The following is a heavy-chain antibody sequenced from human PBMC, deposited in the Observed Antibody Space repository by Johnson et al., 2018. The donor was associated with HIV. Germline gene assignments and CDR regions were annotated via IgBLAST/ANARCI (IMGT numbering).Heavy chain of an antibody. V-gene: IGHV3-43D*03. CDR2: IRWDGAIT. CDR1: GFNFDDYA. J-gene: IGHJ3*02. Sequence: VQLVESGGGVVQPGRSLRFSCAASGFNFDDYAMHWVRQAPGNGLEWVSLIRWDGAITSYVDSVKGRFTISRDNSRNSLYLQMKSLRVEDTALYYCARAEIYEGRVGDFAFDIWGRGTMVTVSS. D-gene: IGHD3-10*01. CDR3: ARAEIYEGRVGDFAFDI.